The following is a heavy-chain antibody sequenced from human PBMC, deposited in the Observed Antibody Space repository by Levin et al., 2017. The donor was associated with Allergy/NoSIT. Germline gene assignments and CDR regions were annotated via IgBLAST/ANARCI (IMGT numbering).Heavy chain of an antibody. CDR3: AKGMYVVWFGESRTRVY. J-gene: IGHJ4*02. V-gene: IGHV3-23*01. CDR1: GFPFSSYA. D-gene: IGHD3-10*01. CDR2: ISGSGGST. Sequence: ASVKVSCAGSGFPFSSYAMSWVRQAPGKGLEWVSAISGSGGSTYYADSVKGRFTISRDNSKNTLSLQMNSLRAEDTAVYYCAKGMYVVWFGESRTRVYRGQGTLVTVSS.